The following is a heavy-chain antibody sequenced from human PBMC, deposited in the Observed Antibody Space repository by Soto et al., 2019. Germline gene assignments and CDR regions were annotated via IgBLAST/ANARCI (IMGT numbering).Heavy chain of an antibody. Sequence: GASVKVSCKASGYTFTSYYMHWVRQAPGQGLEWMGIINPSGGSTSYAQKFQGRVTMTRDTSTSTVYMELSSLRSEDTAVYYCARELQWELPGYYGMDVWGQGTTVTVSS. CDR1: GYTFTSYY. V-gene: IGHV1-46*01. D-gene: IGHD1-26*01. CDR2: INPSGGST. J-gene: IGHJ6*02. CDR3: ARELQWELPGYYGMDV.